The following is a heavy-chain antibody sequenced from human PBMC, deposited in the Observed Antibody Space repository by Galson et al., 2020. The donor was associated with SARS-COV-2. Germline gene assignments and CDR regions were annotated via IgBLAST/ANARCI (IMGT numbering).Heavy chain of an antibody. CDR1: GYTFTAYY. V-gene: IGHV1-2*02. J-gene: IGHJ6*02. Sequence: ASVKVSCKASGYTFTAYYLHLVRQAPGQGLEWMGWINPKRGGTNYAQKFEGRVTMTRDTSITTAYMELSRLRADDTAVYYCARLRYYDVLTGYIVDVWGQGTMVTVSS. CDR3: ARLRYYDVLTGYIVDV. CDR2: INPKRGGT. D-gene: IGHD3-9*01.